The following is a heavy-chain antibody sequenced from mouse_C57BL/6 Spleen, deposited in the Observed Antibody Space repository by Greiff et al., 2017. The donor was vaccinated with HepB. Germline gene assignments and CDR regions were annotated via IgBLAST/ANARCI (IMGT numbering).Heavy chain of an antibody. J-gene: IGHJ4*01. V-gene: IGHV1-42*01. Sequence: EVQLQQSGPELVKPGASVKISCKASGYSFTGYYMNWVKQSPEKSLEWIGEINPSTGGTTYNQKFKAKATLTVDKSSSTAYMQLKSLTSEDSAVYYCARRESYYSNEGAMDYWGQGTSVTVSS. CDR1: GYSFTGYY. D-gene: IGHD2-5*01. CDR2: INPSTGGT. CDR3: ARRESYYSNEGAMDY.